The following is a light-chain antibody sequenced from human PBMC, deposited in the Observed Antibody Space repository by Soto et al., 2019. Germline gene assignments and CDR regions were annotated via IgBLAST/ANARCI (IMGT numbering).Light chain of an antibody. Sequence: QSVLTQPPSASGTPGQRVTISCSGSSSNIGSDYVHWYHQLPGTAPKLLIYRNNQRPSGVPDRFSGSKSGTSASLAISGLRSEDEADYYCAAWDDSLSGRGVFGGGTKLTVL. CDR3: AAWDDSLSGRGV. J-gene: IGLJ3*02. V-gene: IGLV1-47*01. CDR2: RNN. CDR1: SSNIGSDY.